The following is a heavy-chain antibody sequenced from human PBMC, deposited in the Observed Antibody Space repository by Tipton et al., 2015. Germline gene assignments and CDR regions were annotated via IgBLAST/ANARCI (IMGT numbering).Heavy chain of an antibody. CDR3: ATTVSYSSPDC. CDR2: IVPLFRTG. V-gene: IGHV1-69*06. D-gene: IGHD6-13*01. J-gene: IGHJ4*02. CDR1: GVTFSGYT. Sequence: QSGPEVKKPGSSVTVSCKTSGVTFSGYTINWVRQAPGQGLEWMGGIVPLFRTGHYAQKSRGRVTITADKSTSTAYMELSSLRSEDTAVLYCATTVSYSSPDCWGQGSLVSVSS.